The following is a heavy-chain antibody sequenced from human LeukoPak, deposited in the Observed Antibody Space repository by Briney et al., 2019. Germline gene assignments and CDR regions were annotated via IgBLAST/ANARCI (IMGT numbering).Heavy chain of an antibody. CDR3: GRGSRETTMFYYYYMDV. J-gene: IGHJ6*03. CDR1: GFTFSDYA. Sequence: GGSLRLSCTASGFTFSDYAMNWVRQAPGEGLEGVAGVSHTATTTSSAASVKARFTISRDHSKNTLYLHMNSLRVDDTAIYYCGRGSRETTMFYYYYMDVWGKGTPVIVSS. D-gene: IGHD3-10*01. V-gene: IGHV3-23*01. CDR2: VSHTATTT.